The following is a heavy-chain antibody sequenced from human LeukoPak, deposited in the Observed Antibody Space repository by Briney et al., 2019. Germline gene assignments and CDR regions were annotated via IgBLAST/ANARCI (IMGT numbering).Heavy chain of an antibody. D-gene: IGHD6-13*01. CDR1: GFSFSDYF. Sequence: PGGSLRLSCVASGFSFSDYFMTWIRQAPGKGLEWLSYISSSGRTIYYTDSVKGRFTISRGDAKNSLYLQMNSLRAEDTAVYYCTFKRYSSSWFRDYWGQGTLVTVSS. CDR2: ISSSGRTI. CDR3: TFKRYSSSWFRDY. J-gene: IGHJ4*02. V-gene: IGHV3-11*01.